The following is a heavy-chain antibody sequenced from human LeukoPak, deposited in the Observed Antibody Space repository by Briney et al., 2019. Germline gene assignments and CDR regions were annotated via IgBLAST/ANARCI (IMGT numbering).Heavy chain of an antibody. J-gene: IGHJ4*02. CDR3: AKGSRYCSGGSCYPADY. Sequence: PGGSLRLSCAASGFTFSSYAMSWVRQAPGKGLEWVSAISGSGGSTYYADSVKGRFTISRDNSKNTLYLQMNSLRAEDTAVYYRAKGSRYCSGGSCYPADYWGQGTLVTVSS. D-gene: IGHD2-15*01. CDR1: GFTFSSYA. V-gene: IGHV3-23*01. CDR2: ISGSGGST.